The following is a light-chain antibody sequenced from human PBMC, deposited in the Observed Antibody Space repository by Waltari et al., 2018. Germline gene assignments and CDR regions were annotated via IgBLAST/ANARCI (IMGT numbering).Light chain of an antibody. CDR2: GAS. CDR3: QQYGNSAPLT. J-gene: IGKJ4*01. Sequence: EIVLTQSPGTLSLSPGERATLSCRPSQRISRRYINWYQQKPGQAPRLLIYGASNRATGIPERFSGSGSGADFTLTISRLEPEDFAVYYCQQYGNSAPLTFGGGTKVEIK. CDR1: QRISRRY. V-gene: IGKV3-20*01.